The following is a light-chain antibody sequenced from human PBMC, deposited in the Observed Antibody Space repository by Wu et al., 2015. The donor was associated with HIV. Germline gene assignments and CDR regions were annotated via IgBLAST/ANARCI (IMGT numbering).Light chain of an antibody. Sequence: EIVMTQSPATLSVSPGERATLSCRASQSVSSKLAWYQQKPGQAPRLLIYGASTRATGIPARFSGSGSGTEFTLTISSMQSEDFAVYYCQHYDDSRARWFGQGTKLEIK. V-gene: IGKV3-15*01. CDR2: GAS. CDR3: QHYDDSRARW. J-gene: IGKJ1*01. CDR1: QSVSSK.